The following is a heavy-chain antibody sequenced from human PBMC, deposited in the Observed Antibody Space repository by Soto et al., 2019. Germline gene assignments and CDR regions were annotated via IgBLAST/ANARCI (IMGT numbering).Heavy chain of an antibody. Sequence: ESGGGVVQPGRSLRLSCAASASIFRGYGMHWVRQAPGKGLEWVAVIWFDGSNKYYADSVKGRFTISRDNSKNMLYLQMDSLRAEDTAVYYCAGDGIGGTAFRGFCDYWGQGTLVTVSS. CDR1: ASIFRGYG. CDR3: AGDGIGGTAFRGFCDY. CDR2: IWFDGSNK. D-gene: IGHD1-7*01. V-gene: IGHV3-33*01. J-gene: IGHJ4*02.